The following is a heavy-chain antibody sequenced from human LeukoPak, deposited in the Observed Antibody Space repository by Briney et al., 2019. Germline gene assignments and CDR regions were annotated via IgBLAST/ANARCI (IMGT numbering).Heavy chain of an antibody. CDR2: IHYSGST. V-gene: IGHV4-59*01. CDR3: ARSSGSRYYIDD. D-gene: IGHD1-26*01. CDR1: SGSISTYY. Sequence: SETRSLTSTASSGSISTYYWTWIRQPPGKRLEWIGFIHYSGSTNYNPSLKSRVTISVDTSKNQFSLKLNSVTAADTAVYYCARSSGSRYYIDDWGQGTLVTVSS. J-gene: IGHJ4*02.